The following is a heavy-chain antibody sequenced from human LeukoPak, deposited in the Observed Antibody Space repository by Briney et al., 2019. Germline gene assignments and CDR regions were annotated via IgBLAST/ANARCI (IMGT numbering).Heavy chain of an antibody. CDR3: ARGRGYSYGLDY. Sequence: PSETLSLTCTVSGGSISNYYWSWIRQPPGKGLEWIGYMSNSGSTNYNPSLKSRVTISVDTSENQFSLKLNSVTAADTAVYYRARGRGYSYGLDYWGQGTLVTVSS. D-gene: IGHD5-18*01. CDR2: MSNSGST. CDR1: GGSISNYY. J-gene: IGHJ4*02. V-gene: IGHV4-59*01.